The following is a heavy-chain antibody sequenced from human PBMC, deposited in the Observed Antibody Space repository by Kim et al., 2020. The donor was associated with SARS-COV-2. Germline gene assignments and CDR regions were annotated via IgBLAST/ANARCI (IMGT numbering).Heavy chain of an antibody. Sequence: GGSLRLSCAASGFTFSNYAMSWVRQAPGKGLEWVSSISSSGGTTYYADSVKGRFTISRDNAKNSLYLQMNSLRAEDTAVYYCARTVVVTHFDYWGQGTLVTVSS. CDR3: ARTVVVTHFDY. D-gene: IGHD2-21*02. CDR1: GFTFSNYA. J-gene: IGHJ4*02. V-gene: IGHV3-23*01. CDR2: ISSSGGTT.